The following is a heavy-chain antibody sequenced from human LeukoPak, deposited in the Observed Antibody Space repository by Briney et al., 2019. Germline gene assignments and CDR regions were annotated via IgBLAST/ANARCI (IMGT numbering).Heavy chain of an antibody. V-gene: IGHV4-30-4*01. D-gene: IGHD2-2*01. CDR3: ARHVVVVPAAIVPRFAFDI. CDR2: IYYSGST. J-gene: IGHJ3*02. CDR1: GGSISSGDYY. Sequence: SETLSLTCTVSGGSISSGDYYWSWIRQPPGKGLEWIGYIYYSGSTYYNPSLKSRVTISVDTSKNQFSLKLSSVTAADTAVYYCARHVVVVPAAIVPRFAFDIWGQGTMVTVSS.